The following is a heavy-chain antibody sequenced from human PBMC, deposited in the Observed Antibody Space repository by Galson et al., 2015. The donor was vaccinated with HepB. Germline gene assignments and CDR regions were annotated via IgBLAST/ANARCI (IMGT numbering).Heavy chain of an antibody. Sequence: SLRLSCAASGFTFISYAMDWVRQAPGKGLEWVAVISYDGSNQYYADSVKGRFTISRDNSKNTLYLQMNSLRAEDTAVYYCARDRGSHNWNDLRRGWFDPWGQGTLVTVSS. CDR1: GFTFISYA. D-gene: IGHD1-1*01. CDR3: ARDRGSHNWNDLRRGWFDP. CDR2: ISYDGSNQ. J-gene: IGHJ5*02. V-gene: IGHV3-30-3*01.